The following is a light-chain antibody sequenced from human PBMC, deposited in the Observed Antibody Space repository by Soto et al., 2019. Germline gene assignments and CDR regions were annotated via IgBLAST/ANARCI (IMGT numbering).Light chain of an antibody. CDR1: QSVSSN. CDR3: QQYNSWPLT. Sequence: EIVMTQSPATLSVSPGERATLSFRASQSVSSNLAWYQQKPGQAPRLLIYGASTRATDIPARFSGSGSGTEFTLTISSLQSEDFAVYYCQQYNSWPLTFGGGTKVDIK. J-gene: IGKJ4*01. V-gene: IGKV3-15*01. CDR2: GAS.